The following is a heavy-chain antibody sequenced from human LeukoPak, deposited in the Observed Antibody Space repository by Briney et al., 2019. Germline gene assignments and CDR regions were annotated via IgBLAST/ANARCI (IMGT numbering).Heavy chain of an antibody. Sequence: GGSLRLSCAASGFTVSSNYMSWVRQAPGKGLEWVSVIYSGGSTYYADSVKGRFTISRDNSKNTLYLQMNSLRAEDTAVYYCARGSKSPGSYYFDYWDQGTLVTVSS. CDR3: ARGSKSPGSYYFDY. CDR1: GFTVSSNY. D-gene: IGHD4-11*01. V-gene: IGHV3-53*01. CDR2: IYSGGST. J-gene: IGHJ4*02.